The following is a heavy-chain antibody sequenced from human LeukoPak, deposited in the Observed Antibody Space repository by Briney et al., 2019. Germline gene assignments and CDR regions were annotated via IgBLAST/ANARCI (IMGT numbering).Heavy chain of an antibody. Sequence: GGSLRLSCAASGFTFSSYWMHWVRQAPGKGLVWVSRINSDGSSTSYADSVKGRFTISRDNAKNTLYLQMNSLRAEGTAVYYCARSNYYYYYGMDVWGQGTTVTVSS. CDR1: GFTFSSYW. V-gene: IGHV3-74*01. CDR2: INSDGSST. J-gene: IGHJ6*02. CDR3: ARSNYYYYYGMDV.